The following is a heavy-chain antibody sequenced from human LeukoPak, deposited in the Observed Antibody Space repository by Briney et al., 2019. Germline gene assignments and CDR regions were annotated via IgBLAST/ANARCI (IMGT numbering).Heavy chain of an antibody. CDR2: IYYSGSA. CDR3: ARDPEMATPYYYGMDV. V-gene: IGHV4-59*01. J-gene: IGHJ6*02. D-gene: IGHD5-24*01. CDR1: GGSISSDY. Sequence: SATLSLTCTVSGGSISSDYWNWIRQPPGKGLEWIGYIYYSGSATYNPSLNNRVTISVDRSKNQFSLRLSSVTAADTAVYYCARDPEMATPYYYGMDVWGQGTTVTVS.